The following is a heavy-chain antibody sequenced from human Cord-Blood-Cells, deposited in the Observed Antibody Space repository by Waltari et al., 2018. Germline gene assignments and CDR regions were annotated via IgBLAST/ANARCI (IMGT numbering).Heavy chain of an antibody. CDR3: ASGSITIFGVVIPFDY. V-gene: IGHV1-69*06. D-gene: IGHD3-3*01. CDR1: GGTFSSYA. J-gene: IGHJ4*02. CDR2: IIPIFGTA. Sequence: QVPLVQSGAEVKKPGSSVKVSCKASGGTFSSYAISWVRQAPGQGLEGMGGIIPIFGTANYAQKFQGRVTITADKATSTAYMGLSSRRSEDTAVYYCASGSITIFGVVIPFDYWGQGTLVTVSS.